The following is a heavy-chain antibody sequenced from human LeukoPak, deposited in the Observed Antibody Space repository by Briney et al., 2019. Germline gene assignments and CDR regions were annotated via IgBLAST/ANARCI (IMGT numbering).Heavy chain of an antibody. CDR2: IYSGRSE. CDR3: ARVGGATNWGRGNWFDP. D-gene: IGHD7-27*01. V-gene: IGHV3-66*01. Sequence: GGSLRLSCAASGFTVNSHYMTWVRQAPGKGLEWVSVIYSGRSEYYAESVKGRFTISRDNSRNTLDLQMNSLRAEDTAVYCCARVGGATNWGRGNWFDPWGQGTLVTVSA. CDR1: GFTVNSHY. J-gene: IGHJ5*02.